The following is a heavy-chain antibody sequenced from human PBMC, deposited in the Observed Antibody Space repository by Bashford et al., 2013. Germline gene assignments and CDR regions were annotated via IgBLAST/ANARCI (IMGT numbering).Heavy chain of an antibody. CDR2: INPNSGGT. CDR3: ASYCSSTSCQYYYYGMDV. J-gene: IGHJ6*02. D-gene: IGHD2-2*01. V-gene: IGHV1-2*02. Sequence: VASVKVSCKASGYTFTGYYMHWVRQAPGQGLEWMGWINPNSGGTNYAQKFQGRVTMTRDTSISTAYMELSRLRSDDTAVYYCASYCSSTSCQYYYYGMDVWGQGTTVTVSS. CDR1: GYTFTGYY.